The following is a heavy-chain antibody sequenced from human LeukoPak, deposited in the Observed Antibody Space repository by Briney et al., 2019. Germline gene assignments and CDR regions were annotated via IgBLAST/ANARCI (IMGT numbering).Heavy chain of an antibody. Sequence: SETLSLTCTVSGGSISSYYWSWIRQPPGKGLEWIGYIYYSRSTNYNPSLKSRVTISVDTSKNQFSLKLSSVTAADTAVYYCARSVEGYCGGGSCYSYYYYMDVWGKGTTVTVSS. CDR3: ARSVEGYCGGGSCYSYYYYMDV. J-gene: IGHJ6*03. V-gene: IGHV4-59*01. CDR2: IYYSRST. CDR1: GGSISSYY. D-gene: IGHD2-15*01.